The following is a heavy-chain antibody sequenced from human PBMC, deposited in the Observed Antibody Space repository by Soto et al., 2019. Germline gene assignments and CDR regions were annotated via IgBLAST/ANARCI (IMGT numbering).Heavy chain of an antibody. J-gene: IGHJ6*02. CDR3: ARDSGGGSSVWYYYGMDV. CDR1: GGTFSSYA. V-gene: IGHV1-69*01. Sequence: QVQLVQSGAEVKKPGSSVKVSCKASGGTFSSYAISWVRQAPGQGLEWMGGIIPIFATANYAQKFQGRVTITADESTSTAYMELSSLRSEDTAVYYCARDSGGGSSVWYYYGMDVWGQGTTVTVSS. CDR2: IIPIFATA. D-gene: IGHD6-6*01.